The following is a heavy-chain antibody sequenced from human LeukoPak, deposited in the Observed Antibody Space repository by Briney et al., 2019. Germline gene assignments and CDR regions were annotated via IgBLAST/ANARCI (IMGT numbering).Heavy chain of an antibody. J-gene: IGHJ4*02. CDR1: GFTFSSYFW. Sequence: PGGSLRLSCAASGFTFSSYFWMHWVRQAPGKGLVWVSRIKSDGSSSTYADSVKGRFTISRDNAKNSLYLQMNTLRAEDTAVYYCVRGLPRIGAFFDYWGQGAPVTVSS. CDR3: VRGLPRIGAFFDY. V-gene: IGHV3-74*01. CDR2: IKSDGSSS.